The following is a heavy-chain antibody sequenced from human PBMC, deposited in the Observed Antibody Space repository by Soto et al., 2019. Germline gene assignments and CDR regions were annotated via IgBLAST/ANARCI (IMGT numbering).Heavy chain of an antibody. J-gene: IGHJ4*02. CDR3: ARDRVIITGTNPHQYDY. CDR2: ISAYNGNT. CDR1: GYTFTSYG. V-gene: IGHV1-18*01. D-gene: IGHD1-7*01. Sequence: ASVKVSCKASGYTFTSYGISWVRQAPGQGLEWMGWISAYNGNTNYAQKLQGRVTMTTDTSTSTAYMEPRSLRSDDTAVYYCARDRVIITGTNPHQYDYWGQGNLVTFSA.